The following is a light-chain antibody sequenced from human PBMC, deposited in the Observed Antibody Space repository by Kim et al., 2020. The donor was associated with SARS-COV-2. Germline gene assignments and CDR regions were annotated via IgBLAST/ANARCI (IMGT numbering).Light chain of an antibody. CDR3: QVWDSSGDHPV. V-gene: IGLV3-21*04. CDR1: NIESKS. CDR2: YDV. Sequence: SYELTQPPSVSVAPGKTATITCGGNNIESKSVHWYQQKQGQAPVMVIFYDVDRPSGIPERFSGSNSGNMATLTISGVEAGDEADYSCQVWDSSGDHPVFGRGTQLTVL. J-gene: IGLJ3*02.